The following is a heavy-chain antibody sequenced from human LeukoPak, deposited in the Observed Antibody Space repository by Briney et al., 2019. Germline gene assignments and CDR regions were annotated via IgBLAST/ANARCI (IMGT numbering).Heavy chain of an antibody. CDR3: ARGSGTEGLDY. CDR1: GFTFSSYA. D-gene: IGHD5-12*01. Sequence: GGSLRLSCSASGFTFSSYAMHWVRQAPGKGLEYVSAISSNGGSTYYADSVKGRSTISRDNAKSSVYLQMNSLRAEDTAVYYCARGSGTEGLDYWGQGTLVTVSS. CDR2: ISSNGGST. J-gene: IGHJ4*02. V-gene: IGHV3-64*04.